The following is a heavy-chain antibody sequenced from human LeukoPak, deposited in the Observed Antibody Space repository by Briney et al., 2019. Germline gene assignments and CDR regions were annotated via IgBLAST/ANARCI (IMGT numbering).Heavy chain of an antibody. V-gene: IGHV3-74*01. Sequence: QPGGSLRLSCAASGFTFSSYWMHWVRQAPGKGLVWVSRINTDGSSTTYADSVKGRFTISRDNAKNTLYLQMDSLRAEDTAVYYCGRGPPFDQAIDYWSQGTLVTVSS. CDR3: GRGPPFDQAIDY. CDR1: GFTFSSYW. D-gene: IGHD2/OR15-2a*01. CDR2: INTDGSST. J-gene: IGHJ4*02.